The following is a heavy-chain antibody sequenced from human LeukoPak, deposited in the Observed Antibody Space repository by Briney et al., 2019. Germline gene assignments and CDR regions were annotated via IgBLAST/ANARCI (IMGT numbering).Heavy chain of an antibody. CDR1: GFTFSSYG. Sequence: GGSLRLSCAASGFTFSSYGMHWVRQAPGKGLEWVAVISYDGSNKYYADSVKGRFTISGDNSKNTLYLQMNSLRAEDTAVYYCAKSGNGDYESIDYWGQGTLVTVSS. D-gene: IGHD4-17*01. CDR2: ISYDGSNK. J-gene: IGHJ4*02. V-gene: IGHV3-30*18. CDR3: AKSGNGDYESIDY.